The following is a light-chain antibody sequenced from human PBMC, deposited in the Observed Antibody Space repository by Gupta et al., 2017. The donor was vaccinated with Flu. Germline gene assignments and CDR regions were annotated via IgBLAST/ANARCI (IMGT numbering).Light chain of an antibody. CDR1: QSLSSY. CDR3: QQSHSSPLT. J-gene: IGKJ4*01. Sequence: DIQMTQSPSSLSASVGDRVTITCRASQSLSSYLNWYQQKPGKAPELLIYGASSLQSGVPSRFSGSGSGTEFTLTISSLRPEDFATYFCQQSHSSPLTFGGGTKVEIK. CDR2: GAS. V-gene: IGKV1-39*01.